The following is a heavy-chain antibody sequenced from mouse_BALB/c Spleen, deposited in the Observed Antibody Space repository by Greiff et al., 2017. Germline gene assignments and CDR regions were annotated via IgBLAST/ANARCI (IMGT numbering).Heavy chain of an antibody. CDR3: ARSLYGNYGFWLAY. CDR2: IWSGGST. J-gene: IGHJ3*01. V-gene: IGHV2-2*02. D-gene: IGHD2-1*01. CDR1: GFSLTSYG. Sequence: QVQLQQSGPGLVQPSQSLSITCTVSGFSLTSYGVHWVRQSPGKGLEWLGVIWSGGSTDYNAAFISRLSISKDNSKSQVFFKMNSLQANDTAIYYCARSLYGNYGFWLAYWGQGTLVTVSA.